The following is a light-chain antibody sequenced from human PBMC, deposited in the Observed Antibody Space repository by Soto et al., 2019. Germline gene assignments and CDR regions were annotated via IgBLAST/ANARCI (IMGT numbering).Light chain of an antibody. CDR3: QQYGSSSWT. CDR2: GAS. CDR1: QSVSNNY. V-gene: IGKV3-20*01. Sequence: GLPQYTNTKSLAPGQRATLCCRPSQSVSNNYLAWYQQKPGQAPRLLIYGASSRATGIPDRFSGSGSGTDFTLTISRLEPEDFAVYYCQQYGSSSWTSGQRAKVDVK. J-gene: IGKJ1*01.